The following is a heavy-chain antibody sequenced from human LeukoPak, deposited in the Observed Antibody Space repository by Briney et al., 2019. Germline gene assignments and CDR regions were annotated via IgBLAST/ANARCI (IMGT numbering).Heavy chain of an antibody. J-gene: IGHJ6*03. CDR3: AKTWRGRGYYGYGPSEYFYYMDV. CDR2: ISGSGGST. V-gene: IGHV3-23*01. D-gene: IGHD3-10*01. CDR1: VFTFSTYG. Sequence: GGSLRLSCEASVFTFSTYGINWVRQAPGKGLEWASAISGSGGSTYYADSVKGRFTISRGNSKNTLWLQMNSLKGEDTAVYYCAKTWRGRGYYGYGPSEYFYYMDVWGKGTTVTISS.